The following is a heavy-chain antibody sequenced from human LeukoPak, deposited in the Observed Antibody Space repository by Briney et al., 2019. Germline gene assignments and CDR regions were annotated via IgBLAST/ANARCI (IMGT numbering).Heavy chain of an antibody. J-gene: IGHJ4*02. D-gene: IGHD3-10*01. Sequence: GGSLRLSCAASGFTFSSYDMHWVRQATGKGLEWVSAIGTAGDTYSPGSVKGRFTISRENAKNSLYLQMNRLRAGDTAAYYCARLDGSGSYDYWGQGTLVTVSS. CDR3: ARLDGSGSYDY. CDR1: GFTFSSYD. CDR2: IGTAGDT. V-gene: IGHV3-13*04.